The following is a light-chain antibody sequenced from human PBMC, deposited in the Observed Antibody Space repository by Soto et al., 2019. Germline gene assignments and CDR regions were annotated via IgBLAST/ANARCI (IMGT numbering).Light chain of an antibody. Sequence: SSELTQPPSVSVSPGQTASITCSGEKLGEKYACWYQQKPGQSPVLVIYQDTKRPSGIPERFSGSNSGNTAALTISGTQAMDEADYYCQTWDSSIALFGGGTKLTVL. V-gene: IGLV3-1*01. CDR3: QTWDSSIAL. J-gene: IGLJ2*01. CDR2: QDT. CDR1: KLGEKY.